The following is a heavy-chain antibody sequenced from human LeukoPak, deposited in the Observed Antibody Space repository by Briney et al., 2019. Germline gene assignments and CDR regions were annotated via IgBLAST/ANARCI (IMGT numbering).Heavy chain of an antibody. Sequence: ASVKVSCKASGYSFTSHYVHWVRQAPGQGLEWMGIIHPSGGNARYAQKFQGRLSMTRDTSTSTVYMELSRLTSEDTAVYYCARHFVNYYYTNGDALDIWGQGTMVSVSS. CDR2: IHPSGGNA. CDR1: GYSFTSHY. V-gene: IGHV1-46*01. CDR3: ARHFVNYYYTNGDALDI. J-gene: IGHJ3*02. D-gene: IGHD2-8*01.